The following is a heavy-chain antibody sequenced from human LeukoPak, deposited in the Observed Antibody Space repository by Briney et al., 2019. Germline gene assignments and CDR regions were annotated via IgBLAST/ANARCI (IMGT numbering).Heavy chain of an antibody. J-gene: IGHJ4*02. D-gene: IGHD3-22*01. CDR3: ARDHYYENRHVDY. V-gene: IGHV1-2*02. CDR1: GYAFTDYY. Sequence: GASVKVSCKTSGYAFTDYYIHWVRQAPGQGLEWVGWINPSTGGTNYAQKFQGRVTMSRDTSISTAYLELSRLRSDDTALYYCARDHYYENRHVDYWGPGTLVTVSP. CDR2: INPSTGGT.